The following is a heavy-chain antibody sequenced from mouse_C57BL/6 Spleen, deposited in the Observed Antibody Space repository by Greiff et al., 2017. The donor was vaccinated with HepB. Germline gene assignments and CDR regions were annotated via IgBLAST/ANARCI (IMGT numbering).Heavy chain of an antibody. Sequence: QVQLKESGPELVKPGASVKISCKASGYAFSSSWMNWVKQRPGKGLEWIGRIYPGDGDTNYNGKFKGKATLTADKSSSTAYMQLSSLTSEDSAVYFCARLALIYYDYDWYFDVWGTGTTVTVSS. CDR2: IYPGDGDT. V-gene: IGHV1-82*01. CDR3: ARLALIYYDYDWYFDV. J-gene: IGHJ1*03. CDR1: GYAFSSSW. D-gene: IGHD2-4*01.